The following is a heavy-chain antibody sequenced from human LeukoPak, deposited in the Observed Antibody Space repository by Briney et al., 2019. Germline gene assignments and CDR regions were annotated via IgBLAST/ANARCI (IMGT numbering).Heavy chain of an antibody. Sequence: SETLSLTCTVSGGSISSGDYYWSWTRQPPGKGLEWIGYIYYSGSTYYNPSLKSRVTISVDTSKNQFSLKLSSVTAADTAVYYCARATGDPSIFDYWGQGTLVTVSS. CDR1: GGSISSGDYY. J-gene: IGHJ4*02. CDR3: ARATGDPSIFDY. D-gene: IGHD7-27*01. CDR2: IYYSGST. V-gene: IGHV4-30-4*01.